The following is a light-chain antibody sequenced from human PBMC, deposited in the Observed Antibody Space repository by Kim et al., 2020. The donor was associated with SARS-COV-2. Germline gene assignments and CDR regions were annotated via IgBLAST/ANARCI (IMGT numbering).Light chain of an antibody. Sequence: ELVLTQSPGTLSLSPGERVTLSCRASQSVNSRYLAWYQKKPGQAPRLLVYGASSRATGIADRFSGSGSGTDFTLTISRLEPEDSAVYYCQQYGSSVWAFGQGTKVDIK. CDR3: QQYGSSVWA. CDR2: GAS. V-gene: IGKV3-20*01. CDR1: QSVNSRY. J-gene: IGKJ1*01.